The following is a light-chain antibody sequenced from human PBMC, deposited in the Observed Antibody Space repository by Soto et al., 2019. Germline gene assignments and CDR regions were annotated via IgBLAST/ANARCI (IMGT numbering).Light chain of an antibody. Sequence: DIGRTQSPDSLAVSLVESATINCKSSQSGLYSPNNKNYLAWYQQKPGQPPKLLIYWASTRESGVPDRFSGSGSGANFTLNISRVEAEDVGVYYCMQGTHWPRTFGQGTKVDIK. J-gene: IGKJ1*01. CDR1: QSGLYSPNNKNY. CDR3: MQGTHWPRT. V-gene: IGKV4-1*01. CDR2: WAS.